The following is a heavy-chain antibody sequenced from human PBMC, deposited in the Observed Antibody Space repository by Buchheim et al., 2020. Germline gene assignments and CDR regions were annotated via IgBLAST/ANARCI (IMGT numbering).Heavy chain of an antibody. V-gene: IGHV4-39*01. CDR2: IYYSGST. D-gene: IGHD3/OR15-3a*01. J-gene: IGHJ6*02. CDR1: GGSISSSSYY. Sequence: QLQLQESGPGLVKPSETLSLTCTVSGGSISSSSYYWGWIRQPPGKGLEWIGSIYYSGSTYYNPSLKSRVTISVDTSKNQFSLKLSSVTAADTAVYYCARLLGPYDYYYGMDVWGQGTT. CDR3: ARLLGPYDYYYGMDV.